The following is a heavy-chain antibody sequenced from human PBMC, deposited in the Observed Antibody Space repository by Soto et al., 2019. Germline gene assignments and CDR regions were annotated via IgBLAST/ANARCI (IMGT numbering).Heavy chain of an antibody. J-gene: IGHJ4*01. CDR3: ARGFTIESYYFDY. Sequence: SGKVSCKAYGRSFRSYTISRVRHAPVIRLEWMGRIITILGIANYAQKFQGRVTITADKSTSTAYMELSSLRSEGTAVYYCARGFTIESYYFDYWG. D-gene: IGHD3-10*01. CDR2: IITILGIA. CDR1: GRSFRSYT. V-gene: IGHV1-69*02.